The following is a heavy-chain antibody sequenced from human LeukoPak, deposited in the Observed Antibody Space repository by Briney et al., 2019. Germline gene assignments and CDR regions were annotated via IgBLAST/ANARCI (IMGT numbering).Heavy chain of an antibody. CDR1: GYSISSGYY. J-gene: IGHJ3*02. CDR2: ISTSGTT. CDR3: TRDGMKGAGGDAFDI. Sequence: SETLSLTCAVSGYSISSGYYWGWIRQPPGKGLEWIGRISTSGTTNYNPSLDSRVTISVDTSNNQLSLKVTFVTAADTAVYYCTRDGMKGAGGDAFDIWGQGTMVTVSS. D-gene: IGHD1-26*01. V-gene: IGHV4-38-2*02.